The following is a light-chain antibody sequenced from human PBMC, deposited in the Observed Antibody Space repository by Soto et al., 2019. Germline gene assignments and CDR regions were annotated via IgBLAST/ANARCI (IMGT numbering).Light chain of an antibody. J-gene: IGKJ1*01. CDR1: QSVSSNY. CDR2: GAS. V-gene: IGKV3-20*01. CDR3: QQYDTSPRT. Sequence: EVMLTQSPGTLSLSPGERATLSCRASQSVSSNYLAWYQQKSGQAPRLLIYGASNRATGIPDRFSGSGSGTDFTLTIRRLDPEDFAVYYCQQYDTSPRTFGQGTKVEF.